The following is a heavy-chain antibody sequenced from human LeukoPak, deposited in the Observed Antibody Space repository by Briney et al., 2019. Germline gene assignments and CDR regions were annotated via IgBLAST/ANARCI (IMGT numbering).Heavy chain of an antibody. J-gene: IGHJ6*03. V-gene: IGHV3-21*01. CDR3: AKEAGWYEDYYYYYMDV. Sequence: GGSLRLSCAASGFTFSSYSMNWVRQAPGKGLEWVSSISFSSSYIYYADSVKGRFTISRDNAKNSLYLQMNSLRTEDTAVYYCAKEAGWYEDYYYYYMDVWGKGTTVTISS. CDR2: ISFSSSYI. D-gene: IGHD6-19*01. CDR1: GFTFSSYS.